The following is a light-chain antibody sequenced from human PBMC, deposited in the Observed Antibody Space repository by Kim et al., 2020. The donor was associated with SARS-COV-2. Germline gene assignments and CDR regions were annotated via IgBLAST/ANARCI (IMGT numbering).Light chain of an antibody. J-gene: IGKJ2*01. V-gene: IGKV3-20*01. CDR3: QQYGSSPYT. CDR2: GAS. CDR1: QSVSSSY. Sequence: LSPGERATPSRRASQSVSSSYLAWYQQKPGQAPRLLIYGASSRATGIPDRFSGSGSGTDFTLTISRLEPEDFAVYYCQQYGSSPYTFGQGTKLEI.